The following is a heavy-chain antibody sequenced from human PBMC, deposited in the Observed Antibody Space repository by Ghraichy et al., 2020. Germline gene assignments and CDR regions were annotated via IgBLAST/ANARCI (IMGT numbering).Heavy chain of an antibody. CDR1: GGSISRGGSY. J-gene: IGHJ4*02. CDR3: ARTGYDSTGYIDL. Sequence: SQTLSLTCTVSGGSISRGGSYWTWIRQHAGKGLEWIAYIYYSGSTYYNPSLKSRVTISVDTSKSQFSLKLSSVTAADTAVYYCARTGYDSTGYIDLWGQGTQVTVSS. V-gene: IGHV4-31*03. D-gene: IGHD3-22*01. CDR2: IYYSGST.